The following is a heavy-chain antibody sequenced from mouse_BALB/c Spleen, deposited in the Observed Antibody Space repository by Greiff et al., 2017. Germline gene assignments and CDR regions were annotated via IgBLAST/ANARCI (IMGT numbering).Heavy chain of an antibody. V-gene: IGHV1S41*01. CDR2: IAPGSGST. D-gene: IGHD1-1*01. J-gene: IGHJ4*01. CDR1: GYTFTSYW. Sequence: DLVKPGASVKLSCKASGYTFTSYWINWIKQRPGQGLEWIGRIAPGSGSTYYNEMFKGKATLTVDTSSSTAYMQLSSLTSEDSAVYYCTRMYYYGSSPLYAMDDWGQGTSGTVSS. CDR3: TRMYYYGSSPLYAMDD.